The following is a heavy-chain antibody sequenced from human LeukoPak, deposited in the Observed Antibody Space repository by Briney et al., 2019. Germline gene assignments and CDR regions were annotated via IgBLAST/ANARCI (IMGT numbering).Heavy chain of an antibody. J-gene: IGHJ5*02. Sequence: QAGGSLRLSCAASGFTFSTYTMSWVRQAPGKGLEWVSSISGSGGTVYHADSVKGRFTISRDNSKNTVYLQMDSLRAEDTAVHFCAKSETLYSNYGAIPFDPWGQGTLVTVSS. CDR1: GFTFSTYT. CDR3: AKSETLYSNYGAIPFDP. V-gene: IGHV3-23*01. CDR2: ISGSGGTV. D-gene: IGHD4-11*01.